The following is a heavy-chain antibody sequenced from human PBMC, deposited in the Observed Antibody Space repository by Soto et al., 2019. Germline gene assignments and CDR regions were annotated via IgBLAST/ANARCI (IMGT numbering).Heavy chain of an antibody. V-gene: IGHV3-23*01. CDR2: LSNTGST. CDR3: ASRPWSSPYFFDY. CDR1: GFTFGSYA. J-gene: IGHJ4*02. Sequence: EVQLLESGGGLVQPGGSLRLSCAASGFTFGSYAMGWVRQAPGKGLEWVSGLSNTGSTYYAGSVKGRFSISRDNSKNTLYLQMNSLRAEDTALYYCASRPWSSPYFFDYWGQGTLVTVSS. D-gene: IGHD6-6*01.